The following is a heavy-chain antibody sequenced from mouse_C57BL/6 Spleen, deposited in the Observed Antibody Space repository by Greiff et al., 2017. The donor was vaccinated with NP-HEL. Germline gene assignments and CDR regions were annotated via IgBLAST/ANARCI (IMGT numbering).Heavy chain of an antibody. V-gene: IGHV1-76*01. CDR3: ARNRITTADYFDY. Sequence: QVQLKESGAELVRPGASVKLSCKASGYTFTDYYINWVKQRPGQGLEWIARIYPGSGNTYYNEKFKGKATLTAEKSSSTAYMQLSSLTSEDSAVYFCARNRITTADYFDYWGQGTTLTVSS. J-gene: IGHJ2*01. CDR2: IYPGSGNT. CDR1: GYTFTDYY. D-gene: IGHD1-2*01.